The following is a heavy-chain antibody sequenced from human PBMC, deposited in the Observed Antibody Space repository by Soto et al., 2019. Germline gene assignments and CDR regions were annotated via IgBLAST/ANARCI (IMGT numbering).Heavy chain of an antibody. CDR3: AKGPDPGVNYRGSYGYYYPFDY. J-gene: IGHJ4*02. D-gene: IGHD3-22*01. CDR2: ISDDGSYK. CDR1: GFTFSRYA. Sequence: QVHLVESGGGVVQPGRSLRLYCAASGFTFSRYAMQHVRQAPGKGLESVAVISDDGSYKYYGDSVNGRVTMYRDNSKNTLYVQMNRLRAEDTAVYYCAKGPDPGVNYRGSYGYYYPFDYWGEGTLVTVSS. V-gene: IGHV3-30*18.